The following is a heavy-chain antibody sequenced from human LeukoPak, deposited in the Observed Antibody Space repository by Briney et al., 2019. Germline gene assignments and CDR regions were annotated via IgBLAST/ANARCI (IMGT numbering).Heavy chain of an antibody. CDR1: GFTFSSYS. V-gene: IGHV3-21*01. J-gene: IGHJ6*04. Sequence: GGSLRLSCAASGFTFSSYSMNWVRQAPGKGLEWVSSISSSSSYIYYADSVKGRFTISRDNAKNSLYLQMNSLRAEDTAVFYCARQIVVVPAAYMDVWGKGITVTISS. CDR3: ARQIVVVPAAYMDV. D-gene: IGHD2-2*01. CDR2: ISSSSSYI.